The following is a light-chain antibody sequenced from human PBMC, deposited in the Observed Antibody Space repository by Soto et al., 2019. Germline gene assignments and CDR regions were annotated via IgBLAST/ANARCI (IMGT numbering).Light chain of an antibody. Sequence: QSVLTQPPSVSAAPGQKVTISCSGSSSNIGENYVSWYQQLPGTAPKLLIYDNNKRPSGIPDRFSGSKSGTSATLGITGFQTGDEADYYCGTWDSSLSAGVFGGGTKLTVL. CDR2: DNN. V-gene: IGLV1-51*01. CDR3: GTWDSSLSAGV. J-gene: IGLJ3*02. CDR1: SSNIGENY.